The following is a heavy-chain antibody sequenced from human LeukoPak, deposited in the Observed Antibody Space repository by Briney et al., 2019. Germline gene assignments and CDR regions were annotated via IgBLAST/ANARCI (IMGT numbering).Heavy chain of an antibody. V-gene: IGHV1-2*02. CDR3: AKDSPEETAGIIQQ. CDR1: GYTFTGYY. J-gene: IGHJ1*01. Sequence: ASVKVSCKACGYTFTGYYIHWVRQAPGQGLEWMGWIGPNNGGTNYARKFQGRVTMTRDTSISTAYMDLNNLTSDDTAVYCCAKDSPEETAGIIQQWGQGTLVTVSS. D-gene: IGHD6-13*01. CDR2: IGPNNGGT.